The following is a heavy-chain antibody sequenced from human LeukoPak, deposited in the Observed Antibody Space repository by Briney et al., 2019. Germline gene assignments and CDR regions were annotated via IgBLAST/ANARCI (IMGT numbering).Heavy chain of an antibody. D-gene: IGHD3-9*01. CDR3: AKDLSGTLYDILTGYYTRAAGFDY. J-gene: IGHJ4*02. CDR1: GFTFSSYA. V-gene: IGHV3-23*01. Sequence: PGGSLRLSCAASGFTFSSYAMSWVRQAPGKGLEWVSAISGSGGSTYYADSVKGRFTISRDNSKNTLYLQMNSLRAEDTAVYYCAKDLSGTLYDILTGYYTRAAGFDYWGQGTLVTVSS. CDR2: ISGSGGST.